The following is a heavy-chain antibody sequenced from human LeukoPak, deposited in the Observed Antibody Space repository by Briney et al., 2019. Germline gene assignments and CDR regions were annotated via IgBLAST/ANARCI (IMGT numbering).Heavy chain of an antibody. CDR3: ATSEESMVTYFDY. CDR1: GGSISSSSYY. V-gene: IGHV4-39*07. D-gene: IGHD5-18*01. Sequence: SETLSLTCTVSGGSISSSSYYWGWIRQPPGKGLEWIGSIYYSGSTYYNPSLKSRVTISVDTSKNQFSLKLSSVTAADTAVYYCATSEESMVTYFDYWGQGTLVTVS. J-gene: IGHJ4*02. CDR2: IYYSGST.